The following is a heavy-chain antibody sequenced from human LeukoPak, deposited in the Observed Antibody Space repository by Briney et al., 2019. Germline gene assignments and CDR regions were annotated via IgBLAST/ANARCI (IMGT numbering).Heavy chain of an antibody. CDR2: SYYSGST. D-gene: IGHD3-22*01. J-gene: IGHJ1*01. V-gene: IGHV4-59*12. Sequence: SETLSLTCTVSGGSISSYYWRWLRQPPGKGLEWIGYSYYSGSTNYNPSLKSRVTMSVDTSKNQFPLKLSSVTAADTAVYYCARGGEYYYDSSGYYWSPYFQHWGQGTLVTVSS. CDR1: GGSISSYY. CDR3: ARGGEYYYDSSGYYWSPYFQH.